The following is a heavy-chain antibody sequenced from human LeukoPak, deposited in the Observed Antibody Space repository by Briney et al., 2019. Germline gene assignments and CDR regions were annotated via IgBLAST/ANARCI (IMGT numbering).Heavy chain of an antibody. CDR1: GFTFSSYA. CDR2: ISYDGSNK. Sequence: QSGGSLRLSCAASGFTFSSYAMHWVRQAPGKGLEWVAVISYDGSNKYYADSVKGRFTISRDNSKNTLYLQMNSLRAEDTAVYYCTKEGGLYDSGGYFDYWGQGTLVTVSS. J-gene: IGHJ4*02. V-gene: IGHV3-30-3*01. CDR3: TKEGGLYDSGGYFDY. D-gene: IGHD3-3*01.